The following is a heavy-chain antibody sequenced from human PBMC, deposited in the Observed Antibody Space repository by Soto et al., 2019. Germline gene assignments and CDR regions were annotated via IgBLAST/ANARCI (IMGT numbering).Heavy chain of an antibody. CDR1: GGSISSGDYY. CDR3: ARTTKEVYYDRELDY. V-gene: IGHV4-30-4*01. Sequence: SETLSLTCTVSGGSISSGDYYWSWIRHPPGKGLEWIGYIYYSGSTYYNPSLKSRVTISVDTSKNQFSLKLSSVTAADTAVYYCARTTKEVYYDRELDYWGQGTLVTVSS. D-gene: IGHD3-22*01. J-gene: IGHJ4*02. CDR2: IYYSGST.